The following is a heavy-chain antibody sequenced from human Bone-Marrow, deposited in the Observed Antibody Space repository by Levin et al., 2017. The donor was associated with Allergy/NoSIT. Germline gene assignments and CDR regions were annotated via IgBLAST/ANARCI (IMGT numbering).Heavy chain of an antibody. J-gene: IGHJ6*02. Sequence: GGSLRLSCAASGFIFGDYDMHWVRQSAGKGLEWVSAIGTAGDTYYADSVKGRFTVSRDDDKKDLYLQLNSLRAGDSGVYFCARALYGEYYYYGADGWGQGTTVTVSS. V-gene: IGHV3-13*01. D-gene: IGHD4-17*01. CDR1: GFIFGDYD. CDR3: ARALYGEYYYYGADG. CDR2: IGTAGDT.